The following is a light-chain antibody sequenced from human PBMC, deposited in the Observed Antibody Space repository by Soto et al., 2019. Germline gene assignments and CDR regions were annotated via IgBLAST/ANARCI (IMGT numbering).Light chain of an antibody. CDR3: QQCYGSPRT. Sequence: DIQMTQSPSTLYASVGDRVTITCRASQSISTYLNWYQQKLGTAPTLLIYAASSLQSGVPSRFRGGGSGTDFTLTISSLQPDDFATYFCQQCYGSPRTFGQGTKVEI. V-gene: IGKV1-39*01. CDR1: QSISTY. CDR2: AAS. J-gene: IGKJ1*01.